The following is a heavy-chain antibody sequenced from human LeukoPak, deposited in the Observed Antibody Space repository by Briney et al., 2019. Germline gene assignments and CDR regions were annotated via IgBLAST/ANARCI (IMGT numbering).Heavy chain of an antibody. Sequence: PGRSLRLSCAASGFTFSSYGMHWVRQAPGKGLEWVAVISYDGSNKYYADSAKGRFTISRDNSKNTLYLQMNSLRAEDTAVYYCAKGHLGVYHFDYWGQGTLVTVSS. D-gene: IGHD5/OR15-5a*01. V-gene: IGHV3-30*18. CDR1: GFTFSSYG. CDR3: AKGHLGVYHFDY. J-gene: IGHJ4*02. CDR2: ISYDGSNK.